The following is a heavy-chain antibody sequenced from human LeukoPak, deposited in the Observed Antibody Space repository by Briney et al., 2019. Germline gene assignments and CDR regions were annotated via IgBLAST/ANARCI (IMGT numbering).Heavy chain of an antibody. V-gene: IGHV4-61*02. CDR2: IYTSGST. Sequence: SETLSHTCTVSGGSVSSGSYYWSWIRQPAGKGLEWIGRIYTSGSTNYNPSLKSRVTISVDTSKNQFSLKLSSVTAADTAVYYCARGSPYYYYYMDVWGNGTTVTVSS. J-gene: IGHJ6*03. CDR3: ARGSPYYYYYMDV. CDR1: GGSVSSGSYY.